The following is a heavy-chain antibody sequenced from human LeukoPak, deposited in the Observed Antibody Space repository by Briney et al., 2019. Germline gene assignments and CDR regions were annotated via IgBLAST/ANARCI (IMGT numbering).Heavy chain of an antibody. D-gene: IGHD1-26*01. J-gene: IGHJ4*02. CDR2: IYYSGST. V-gene: IGHV4-59*08. Sequence: SETLSLTCTVPGGSISSYYWSWIRQPPGKGLEWIGYIYYSGSTNYNPSLKSRVTISVDTSKNQFSLKLSSVTAADTAVYYCARLHAGRYFDYWGQGTLVTVSS. CDR3: ARLHAGRYFDY. CDR1: GGSISSYY.